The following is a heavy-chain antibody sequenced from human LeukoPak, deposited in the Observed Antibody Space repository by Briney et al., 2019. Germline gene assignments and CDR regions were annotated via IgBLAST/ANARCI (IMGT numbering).Heavy chain of an antibody. CDR1: GGSISSGDYY. Sequence: SETLSLTCTVSGGSISSGDYYWSWIRQPPGKGLEWIGYIYYSGSTNYNPSLKSRVTMSVDTSKNQFSLKLSSVTAADTAVYYCARDPYYYDSSGYRFDIWGQGTMVTVSS. CDR3: ARDPYYYDSSGYRFDI. J-gene: IGHJ3*02. CDR2: IYYSGST. D-gene: IGHD3-22*01. V-gene: IGHV4-61*08.